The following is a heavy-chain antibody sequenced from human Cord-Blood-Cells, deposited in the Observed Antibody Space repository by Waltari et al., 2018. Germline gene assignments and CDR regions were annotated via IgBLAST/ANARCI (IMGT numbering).Heavy chain of an antibody. D-gene: IGHD2-21*02. CDR2: IYYSGST. V-gene: IGHV4-59*08. J-gene: IGHJ3*02. CDR1: GGSISSYY. CDR3: AGGHRTVVTLMSAFDI. Sequence: QVQLQESGPGLVKPSETLSLTCTVSGGSISSYYWSWIRQPPGKGLEWIGYIYYSGSTTYNPALRGRVTISVDTSKNQFSLKLSSVTAADTAVYYCAGGHRTVVTLMSAFDIWGQGTMVTVSS.